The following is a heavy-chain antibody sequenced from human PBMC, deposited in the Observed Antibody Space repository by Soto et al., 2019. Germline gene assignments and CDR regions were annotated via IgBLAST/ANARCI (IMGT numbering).Heavy chain of an antibody. D-gene: IGHD3-3*01. V-gene: IGHV3-30*18. CDR1: GFTFSSYG. J-gene: IGHJ4*02. Sequence: GGSLRLSCAASGFTFSSYGMHWVRQAPGKGLEWVAVISYDGSNKYYADSVKGRFTISRDNSKNTLYLQMNSLRAEDTAVYYCAKDRRVVPAAYYDFWSGPLGYWGQGTLVTVSS. CDR3: AKDRRVVPAAYYDFWSGPLGY. CDR2: ISYDGSNK.